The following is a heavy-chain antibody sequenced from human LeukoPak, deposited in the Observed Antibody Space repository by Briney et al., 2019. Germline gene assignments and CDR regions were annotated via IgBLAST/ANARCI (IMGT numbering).Heavy chain of an antibody. CDR2: ISSSSSYI. CDR1: GFTFSSYS. V-gene: IGHV3-21*01. Sequence: GGSLRLSCAASGFTFSSYSMNRVRQAPGKGLEWVSSISSSSSYIYYADSVKGRFTISRDNAKNSLYLQMNSLRAEDTAVYYCAREIVAGTAYYYYYMDVWGKGTTATVSS. J-gene: IGHJ6*03. D-gene: IGHD6-19*01. CDR3: AREIVAGTAYYYYYMDV.